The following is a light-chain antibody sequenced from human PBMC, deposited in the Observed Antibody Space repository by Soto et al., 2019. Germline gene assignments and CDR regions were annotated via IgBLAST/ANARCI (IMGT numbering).Light chain of an antibody. V-gene: IGKV1-39*01. J-gene: IGKJ1*01. CDR2: AAS. CDR1: QSISSY. Sequence: DIQMTRSPSSLSASVGDRVTITCQASQSISSYLNWYQQKPGKAPKLLIYAASSLQSGVPSRFSGSGSGTDFTLTISCLQSEDFATYYCQQYYSYPRTFGQGTKVDIK. CDR3: QQYYSYPRT.